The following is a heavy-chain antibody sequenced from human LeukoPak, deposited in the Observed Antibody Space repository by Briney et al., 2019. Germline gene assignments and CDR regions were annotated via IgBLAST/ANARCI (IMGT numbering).Heavy chain of an antibody. D-gene: IGHD4-17*01. Sequence: PSQTLSLTCTVSGGSISSGSYYWSWIRQPAGKGLEWIGRIYTSGSTNYNPSLKSRGTISVVTSKNQFSLKLSSVTAADTAVYYCAREGYGVYYYYYMDVWGKGTTVTVSS. CDR1: GGSISSGSYY. J-gene: IGHJ6*03. CDR2: IYTSGST. CDR3: AREGYGVYYYYYMDV. V-gene: IGHV4-61*02.